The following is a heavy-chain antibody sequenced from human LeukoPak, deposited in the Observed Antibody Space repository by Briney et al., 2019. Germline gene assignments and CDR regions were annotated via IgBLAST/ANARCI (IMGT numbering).Heavy chain of an antibody. Sequence: GGSLRLSCAASGFAFSLYNMNWVRQAPGKGLEWVSCIDGSNYIYYADSVKGRFTVSRDNAKNLLYLQLNRLRAEDTAVYYCARDEGLPAEFFQHWGQGTLVTVSS. CDR3: ARDEGLPAEFFQH. V-gene: IGHV3-21*01. J-gene: IGHJ1*01. D-gene: IGHD3/OR15-3a*01. CDR1: GFAFSLYN. CDR2: IDGSNYI.